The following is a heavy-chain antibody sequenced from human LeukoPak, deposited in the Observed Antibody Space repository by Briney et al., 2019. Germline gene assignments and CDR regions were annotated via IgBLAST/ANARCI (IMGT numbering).Heavy chain of an antibody. D-gene: IGHD3-10*01. CDR3: ARPRAREFDSWLDC. Sequence: GEPMQSSCKGYGYSFTNSWIGWVSHMTGTFMGWKGIIYPGDSETRYSPYFQGQDTISANKSISNAYLQWCYLQASATSIYYCARPRAREFDSWLDCWGQGPLDTVSA. J-gene: IGHJ5*01. CDR1: GYSFTNSW. V-gene: IGHV5-51*01. CDR2: IYPGDSET.